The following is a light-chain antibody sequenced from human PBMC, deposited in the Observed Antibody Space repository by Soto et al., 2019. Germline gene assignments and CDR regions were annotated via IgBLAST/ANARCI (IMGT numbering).Light chain of an antibody. CDR3: SSYTSSSTLV. CDR2: EVN. J-gene: IGLJ3*02. V-gene: IGLV2-14*01. CDR1: SSDVGGYNY. Sequence: QSALTQPASVSGSPGQSITISCTGTSSDVGGYNYVSWYQQHPRKAPKLMIYEVNNRPSGVSNRFSGSKSGNTASLTISGLQAEDEADYYCSSYTSSSTLVFGGGTKVTVL.